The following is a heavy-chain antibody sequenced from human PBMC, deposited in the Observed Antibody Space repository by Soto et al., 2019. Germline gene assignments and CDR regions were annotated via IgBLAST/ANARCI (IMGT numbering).Heavy chain of an antibody. D-gene: IGHD6-19*01. V-gene: IGHV6-1*01. CDR3: GRGVAGSGSDL. Sequence: SQTLSLTCAISGDSVSSNTAAWNWIRSSPSRGLEWLGRTYYRSNWRHDYAVSVKSRITANPDTSKNLFSLQLNSVTTDDTEVYYCGRGVAGSGSDLWGPGTLVTV. CDR1: GDSVSSNTAA. CDR2: TYYRSNWRH. J-gene: IGHJ5*02.